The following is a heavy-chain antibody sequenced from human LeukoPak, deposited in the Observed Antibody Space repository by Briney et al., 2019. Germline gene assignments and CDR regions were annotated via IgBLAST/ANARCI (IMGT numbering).Heavy chain of an antibody. CDR3: ARGNYCSSTSCYVDY. J-gene: IGHJ4*02. V-gene: IGHV4-34*01. D-gene: IGHD2-2*01. Sequence: PSETLSLTCAVYGGSFSAYYWSWIRQPPGKGLEWIGEINHTGSTNYNPSLKSRVTISVDTSKNQFSLKLSSVTAADTAVYYCARGNYCSSTSCYVDYWGQGTLVTVSS. CDR1: GGSFSAYY. CDR2: INHTGST.